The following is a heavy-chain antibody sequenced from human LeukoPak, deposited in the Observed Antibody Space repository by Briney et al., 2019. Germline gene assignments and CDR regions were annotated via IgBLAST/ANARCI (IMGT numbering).Heavy chain of an antibody. D-gene: IGHD3-10*02. J-gene: IGHJ6*04. V-gene: IGHV3-48*03. CDR1: GFTFGDYG. CDR3: AELGITMIGGV. Sequence: SGGSLRLSCTASGFTFGDYGMSWVRQAPGKGLEWVSYISSSGSTIYYADSVKGRFTISRDNAKNSLYLQMNSLRAEDTAVYYCAELGITMIGGVWGKGTTVTISS. CDR2: ISSSGSTI.